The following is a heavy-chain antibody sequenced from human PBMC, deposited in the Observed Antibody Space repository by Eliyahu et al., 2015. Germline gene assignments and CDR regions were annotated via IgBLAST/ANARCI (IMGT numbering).Heavy chain of an antibody. V-gene: IGHV4-31*02. J-gene: IGHJ6*02. CDR2: IYYPGTT. CDR3: SIIHSYHAMDV. CDR1: GATXXRGDYY. Sequence: QVQLRESGPELVRPSETLSXTCXVSGATXXRGDYYWXWXRQSPEKGLEWVGNIYYPGTTYYAPSLKSRVSMSLVTSHNQVSLTLRSVTVADTAIYYCSIIHSYHAMDVWGQGTTVAVSS.